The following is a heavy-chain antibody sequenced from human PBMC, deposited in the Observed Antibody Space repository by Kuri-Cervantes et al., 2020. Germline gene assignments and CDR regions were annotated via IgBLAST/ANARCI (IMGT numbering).Heavy chain of an antibody. V-gene: IGHV4-59*12. CDR2: ST. D-gene: IGHD1-26*01. Sequence: SETLSLTCTVSGGSISSFFLSWVRQPPGKALEWIGSTNYNPSLKSRVTISVDTSKNQFSLKLSSVTAADTAVYYCARGGIVGARPFQHWGQGTLVTVSS. CDR1: GGSISSFF. CDR3: ARGGIVGARPFQH. J-gene: IGHJ1*01.